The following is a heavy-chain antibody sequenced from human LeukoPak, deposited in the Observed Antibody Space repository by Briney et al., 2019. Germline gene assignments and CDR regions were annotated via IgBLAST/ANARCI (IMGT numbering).Heavy chain of an antibody. D-gene: IGHD4-17*01. CDR2: INPNSGGT. V-gene: IGHV1-2*02. CDR3: AKDRYGDYEAPFHYYMDV. CDR1: GYTFAGYY. Sequence: GSVKVSCKASGYTFAGYYMHWVRPAPGQGLEWMGWINPNSGGTNYAQKFQGRVTMTRDTSISTAYMELSWLRSDDAAIYYCAKDRYGDYEAPFHYYMDVWGKGTTVTVSS. J-gene: IGHJ6*03.